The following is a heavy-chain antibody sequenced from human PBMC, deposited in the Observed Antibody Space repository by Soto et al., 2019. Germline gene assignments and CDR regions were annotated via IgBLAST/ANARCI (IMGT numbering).Heavy chain of an antibody. D-gene: IGHD7-27*01. CDR1: GFSFSSHD. J-gene: IGHJ6*02. V-gene: IGHV3-33*01. Sequence: QVQLVESGGGVVQPGRSLRLSCAASGFSFSSHDMHWVRQAPGKGLEWVTVIWYDGSNKYYADSVKGRFTISRDNSKNTLYLQMNSLRAEDTAVYYCARDVGISHYYGMDVWGQGTTVTVSS. CDR3: ARDVGISHYYGMDV. CDR2: IWYDGSNK.